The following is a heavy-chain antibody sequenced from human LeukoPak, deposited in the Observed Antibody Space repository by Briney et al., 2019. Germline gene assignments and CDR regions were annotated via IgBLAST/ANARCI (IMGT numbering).Heavy chain of an antibody. Sequence: GASVKVSCKASGYTFTSYGISWVQQAPGQGLEWMGWISAYNGNTNYAQKLQGRVTMTTDTSTSTAYMELRSLRSDDTAVYYCARGSMVATKDPYYYCGMDVWGQGTTVTVSS. V-gene: IGHV1-18*01. D-gene: IGHD5-12*01. J-gene: IGHJ6*02. CDR1: GYTFTSYG. CDR3: ARGSMVATKDPYYYCGMDV. CDR2: ISAYNGNT.